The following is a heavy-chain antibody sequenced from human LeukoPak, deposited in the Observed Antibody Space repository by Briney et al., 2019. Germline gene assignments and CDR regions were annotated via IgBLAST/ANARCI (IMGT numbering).Heavy chain of an antibody. V-gene: IGHV1-18*01. J-gene: IGHJ6*03. D-gene: IGHD3-3*01. CDR2: ISAYNGNT. CDR3: ARGQRALSLSFGVVMPYYYYYMDV. Sequence: ASVKVSCKASGYTFTSYGISWVRQAPGQGLEWMGWISAYNGNTNYAQKLQGRVTMTTDTSTSTAYMELRSLRSDDTAVYYCARGQRALSLSFGVVMPYYYYYMDVWGKGTTVTVSS. CDR1: GYTFTSYG.